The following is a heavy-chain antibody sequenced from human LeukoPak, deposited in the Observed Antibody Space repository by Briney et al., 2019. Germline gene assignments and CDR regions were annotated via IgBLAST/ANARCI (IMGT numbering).Heavy chain of an antibody. CDR2: ISAYNGNT. Sequence: ASVKVSCKASGGTFGSYAISWVRQAPGQGLEWMGWISAYNGNTNYAQKLQGRVTMTTDTSTSTAYMELRSLRSDDTAVYYCARVLIWSGYYTAYFDYWGQGTLVTVSS. J-gene: IGHJ4*02. CDR3: ARVLIWSGYYTAYFDY. V-gene: IGHV1-18*01. CDR1: GGTFGSYA. D-gene: IGHD3-3*01.